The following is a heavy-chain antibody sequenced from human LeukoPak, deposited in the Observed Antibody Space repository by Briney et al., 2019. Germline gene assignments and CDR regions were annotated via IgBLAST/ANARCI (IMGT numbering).Heavy chain of an antibody. D-gene: IGHD6-19*01. V-gene: IGHV3-21*01. CDR3: ARPSTQGRVAGAFDI. CDR1: GFTFSSYS. CDR2: ISSSSSYI. Sequence: GGSLRLSCAASGFTFSSYSMNWVRQAPGKGLEWVSSISSSSSYIYYADSVNGRFTISRDNAKNSLYLQMNSLRAEDTAVYYCARPSTQGRVAGAFDIWGQGTMVTVSS. J-gene: IGHJ3*02.